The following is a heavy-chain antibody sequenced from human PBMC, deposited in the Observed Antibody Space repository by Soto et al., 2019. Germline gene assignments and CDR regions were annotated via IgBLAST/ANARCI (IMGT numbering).Heavy chain of an antibody. J-gene: IGHJ6*02. V-gene: IGHV3-48*02. Sequence: GGSLRLSCAASGFTFSSYSMNWVRQAPGKGLEWVSYISSSSSTIYYADSVKGRFTISRDNAKNSLYLQMNSLRDEDTAVYYCASKINNYYYYGMDVWGQGTTVTVSS. CDR3: ASKINNYYYYGMDV. CDR1: GFTFSSYS. CDR2: ISSSSSTI.